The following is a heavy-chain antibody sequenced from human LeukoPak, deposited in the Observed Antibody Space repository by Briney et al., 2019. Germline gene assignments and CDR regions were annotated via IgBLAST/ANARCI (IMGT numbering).Heavy chain of an antibody. D-gene: IGHD2-21*02. J-gene: IGHJ4*02. CDR2: ISGSGGST. V-gene: IGHV3-23*01. Sequence: PGGSLRLSCAASGFTFSSYAMSWVRQAPGKGLEWVSAISGSGGSTYYADSVKGRFTISRDNSKNTLYLQMNSLRAEDTAVYYCTKVRRKGDTNYFDYWGQGTLVTVSS. CDR3: TKVRRKGDTNYFDY. CDR1: GFTFSSYA.